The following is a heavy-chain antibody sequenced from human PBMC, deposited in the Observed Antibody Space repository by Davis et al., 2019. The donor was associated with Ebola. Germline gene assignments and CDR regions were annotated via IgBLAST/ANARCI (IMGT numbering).Heavy chain of an antibody. D-gene: IGHD2-15*01. CDR1: GYSFTTYW. V-gene: IGHV5-51*01. Sequence: GESLKISCKGSGYSFTTYWIGWVRQMPGKGLEWMGIIYPGDSDTRYSPPFQGLVTISADKSIRTAYLEWSSLEASDSAKYFCVRRRSLAGRPIDFWGQGTLVTVSS. CDR2: IYPGDSDT. J-gene: IGHJ4*02. CDR3: VRRRSLAGRPIDF.